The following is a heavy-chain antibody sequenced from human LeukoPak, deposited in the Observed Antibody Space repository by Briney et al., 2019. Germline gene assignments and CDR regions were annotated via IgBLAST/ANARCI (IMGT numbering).Heavy chain of an antibody. Sequence: GASLRLSCAASGFTFKSYAMSWVRQAPGKGLEWVSSIGGSGDNRYYADSVKGRFSISRDNSKNTLYLQMNSLRAEDTAVYYCARVPSGGSPAADAFDIWGQGTMVSVSS. CDR1: GFTFKSYA. V-gene: IGHV3-23*01. D-gene: IGHD2-2*01. J-gene: IGHJ3*02. CDR3: ARVPSGGSPAADAFDI. CDR2: IGGSGDNR.